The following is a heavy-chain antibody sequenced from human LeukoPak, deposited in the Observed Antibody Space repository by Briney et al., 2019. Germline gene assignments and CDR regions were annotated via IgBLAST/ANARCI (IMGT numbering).Heavy chain of an antibody. V-gene: IGHV3-21*01. D-gene: IGHD1-7*01. J-gene: IGHJ4*02. CDR3: ARDRTTHAPVYDY. CDR2: ISSSSSYI. Sequence: GGSLRLSCAASGFTFSSYSMNWVRQAPGKGLEWVSSISSSSSYIYCADSVKGRFTISRDNAKNSLYLQMNSLRAEDTAAYYCARDRTTHAPVYDYWGQGTLVTVSS. CDR1: GFTFSSYS.